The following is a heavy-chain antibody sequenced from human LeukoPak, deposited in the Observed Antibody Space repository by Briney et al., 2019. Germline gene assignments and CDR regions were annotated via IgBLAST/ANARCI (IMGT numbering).Heavy chain of an antibody. D-gene: IGHD3-16*01. Sequence: SETLSLTSTVSGDSISNHYWTWIRQPPGRGLEWIACVSYSGSTNYNPSLKSRVTMSVDTSKNQFYLKLSSVTAADTAVYFCAGGYYFGSWGQGTLVTVSS. CDR1: GDSISNHY. J-gene: IGHJ4*01. V-gene: IGHV4-59*11. CDR3: AGGYYFGS. CDR2: VSYSGST.